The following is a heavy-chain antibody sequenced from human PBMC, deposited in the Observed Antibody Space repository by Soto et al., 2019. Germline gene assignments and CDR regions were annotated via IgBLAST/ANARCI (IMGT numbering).Heavy chain of an antibody. Sequence: EVQLVESGGGLVQPGRSLRLSCAASGFTFDDYAMHWVRQAPGKGLEWVSGISWNSGSIGYAVSVKGRFTISRDNAKNSLYLQMNSVRAEDTALYYCAIFRTVTTPFDYWGQGNLVTVSS. J-gene: IGHJ4*02. CDR3: AIFRTVTTPFDY. D-gene: IGHD4-17*01. CDR1: GFTFDDYA. CDR2: ISWNSGSI. V-gene: IGHV3-9*01.